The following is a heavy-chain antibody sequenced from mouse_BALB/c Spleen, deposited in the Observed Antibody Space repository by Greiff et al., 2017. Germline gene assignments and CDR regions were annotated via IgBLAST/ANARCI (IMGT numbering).Heavy chain of an antibody. CDR2: ISSGSSTI. D-gene: IGHD2-4*01. Sequence: EVQGVESGGGLVQPGGSRKLSCAASGFTFSSFGMHWVRQAPEKGLEWVAYISSGSSTIYYADTVKGRFTISRDNPKNTLFLQMTSLRSEDTAMYYCARGGSTMITTTRDYYAMDYWGQGTSVTVSS. J-gene: IGHJ4*01. CDR3: ARGGSTMITTTRDYYAMDY. V-gene: IGHV5-17*02. CDR1: GFTFSSFG.